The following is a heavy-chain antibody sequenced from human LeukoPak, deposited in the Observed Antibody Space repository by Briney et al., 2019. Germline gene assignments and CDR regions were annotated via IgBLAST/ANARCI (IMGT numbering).Heavy chain of an antibody. V-gene: IGHV3-23*01. D-gene: IGHD3-22*01. CDR1: GFTLSTNA. CDR3: AKEQTYYYDSSGYY. Sequence: GGSLRLSCLTSGFTLSTNAMSWVRQAPGKGLEWISGISGSGGSTYYADSVKGRFTISRDNSKNTLYPQMNSLRAEDTAVYYCAKEQTYYYDSSGYYWGQGTLVTVSS. CDR2: ISGSGGST. J-gene: IGHJ4*02.